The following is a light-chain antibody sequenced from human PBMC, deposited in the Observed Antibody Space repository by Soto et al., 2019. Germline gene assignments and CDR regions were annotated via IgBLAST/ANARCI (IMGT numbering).Light chain of an antibody. CDR2: VTSDGSH. CDR3: QAWGTGGV. CDR1: SGHSDYA. V-gene: IGLV4-69*01. J-gene: IGLJ3*02. Sequence: QLVLTQSPSASASPGASVKLTCTLSSGHSDYAIAWHQQQPEKGPRYLMKVTSDGSHTKGDGIPDRFSGSSSGADRYLTIPSLRSDDEADSDCQAWGTGGVFGGGTKVTVL.